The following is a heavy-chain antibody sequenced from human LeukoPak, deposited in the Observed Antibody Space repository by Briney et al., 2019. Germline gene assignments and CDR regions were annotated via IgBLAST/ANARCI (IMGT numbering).Heavy chain of an antibody. Sequence: GGSLRLSCAASGFIFSSYAMSWVRQAPGKGLEWVSAISGSGGSTYYADSVKGRFTISRDNSKNTLYLQMNSLRAEDTAVYYCASYITIFGVALWSTIDYWGQGTLVTVSS. J-gene: IGHJ4*02. CDR1: GFIFSSYA. V-gene: IGHV3-23*01. D-gene: IGHD3-3*01. CDR2: ISGSGGST. CDR3: ASYITIFGVALWSTIDY.